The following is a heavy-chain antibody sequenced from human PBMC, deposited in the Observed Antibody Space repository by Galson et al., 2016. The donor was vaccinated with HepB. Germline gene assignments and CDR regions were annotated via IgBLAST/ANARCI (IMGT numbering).Heavy chain of an antibody. Sequence: SVKVSCQASGYTFTGYYMHWVRPAPGQGLEWMGSINPNSGGTNYAQKFQGWVTMTRDTSINTAYMELTRLRSDDTAVYYCPRDSRHWFDPWGQGTLVTVSS. V-gene: IGHV1-2*04. CDR3: PRDSRHWFDP. CDR2: INPNSGGT. D-gene: IGHD2-2*01. CDR1: GYTFTGYY. J-gene: IGHJ5*02.